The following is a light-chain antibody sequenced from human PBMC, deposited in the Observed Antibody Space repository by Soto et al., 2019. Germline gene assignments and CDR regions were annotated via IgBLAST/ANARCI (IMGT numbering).Light chain of an antibody. CDR2: DVS. V-gene: IGLV2-14*03. Sequence: QSALAQPASVSGSRGQSITISCTGTSSDVGRYNYVSWFQQHLGKVPKLIIYDVSNWPSGVSDRFSGSKSGNTASLTISGLQPEDEADYYCSSFTSSSTFVFGTGTKVTVL. J-gene: IGLJ1*01. CDR1: SSDVGRYNY. CDR3: SSFTSSSTFV.